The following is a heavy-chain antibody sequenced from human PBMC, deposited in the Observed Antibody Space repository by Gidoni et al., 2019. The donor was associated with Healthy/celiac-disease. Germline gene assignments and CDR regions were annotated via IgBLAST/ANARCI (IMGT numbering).Heavy chain of an antibody. V-gene: IGHV4-61*02. J-gene: IGHJ4*02. CDR2: IYTRGST. D-gene: IGHD6-6*01. Sequence: QVQLQESGPGLVKPSQTLSLTCTVPGGSISSGSYYWSWIRQPAGKGLEWIGRIYTRGSTNYNPSLKSRVTISVDTSKNQFSLKLSSVTAADTAVYYCATAEYSSSGDYWGQGTLVTVSS. CDR1: GGSISSGSYY. CDR3: ATAEYSSSGDY.